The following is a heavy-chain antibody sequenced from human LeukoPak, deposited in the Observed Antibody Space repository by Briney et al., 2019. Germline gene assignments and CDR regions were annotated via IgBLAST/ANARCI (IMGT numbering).Heavy chain of an antibody. CDR3: ARARSCGGSCYFYY. CDR2: IYHSGST. J-gene: IGHJ4*02. V-gene: IGHV4-38-2*02. CDR1: GYSISSGYY. D-gene: IGHD2-15*01. Sequence: KPSETLSLTCTVSGYSISSGYYWGWIRQPPGKGLEWIGSIYHSGSTYYNPSLKSRVTISVDTSKNQFSLKLSSVTAADTAVYYCARARSCGGSCYFYYWGQGTLVTVSS.